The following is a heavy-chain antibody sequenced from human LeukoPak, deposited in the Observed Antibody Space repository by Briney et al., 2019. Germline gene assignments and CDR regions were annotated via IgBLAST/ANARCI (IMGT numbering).Heavy chain of an antibody. Sequence: GGSLRLSCAASGFTFSSYWMNWARQAPGKGLEWVASINHNGNVNYYVDSVKGGFTFSRENAKNSLYLQMSNLRAEDTAVYFCARGGGLDVWGQGATVTVSS. CDR3: ARGGGLDV. J-gene: IGHJ6*02. CDR2: INHNGNVN. D-gene: IGHD3-16*01. V-gene: IGHV3-7*03. CDR1: GFTFSSYW.